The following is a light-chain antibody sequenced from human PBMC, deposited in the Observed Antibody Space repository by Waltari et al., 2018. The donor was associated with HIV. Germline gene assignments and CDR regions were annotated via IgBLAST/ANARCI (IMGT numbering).Light chain of an antibody. J-gene: IGLJ2*01. V-gene: IGLV4-69*01. Sequence: QLVLTQSPSASASLGASVKLTCTLSSGHSSYAIAWHQQQPEKGPRYLMKLNSDGSHSKGGGIPARCAGSSSGAERYLTISSLQSEDEADYYCQTWGTGIQVFGGGTKLTVL. CDR1: SGHSSYA. CDR2: LNSDGSH. CDR3: QTWGTGIQV.